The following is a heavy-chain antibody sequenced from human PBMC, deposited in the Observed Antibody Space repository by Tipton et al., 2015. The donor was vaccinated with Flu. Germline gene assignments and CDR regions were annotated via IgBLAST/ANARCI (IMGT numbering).Heavy chain of an antibody. CDR3: ARRDYNNYVSDPKNWFNS. V-gene: IGHV4-38-2*01. Sequence: TLSLTCSVSGYPVADDYFWGWIRQPPGKGLEWIGNAHHTGSTYYNPSLKSRVTILVDRSKNQFSLKLTSVTAADTAVYYCARRDYNNYVSDPKNWFNSWGLGTLVTVSS. D-gene: IGHD4-11*01. J-gene: IGHJ5*01. CDR2: AHHTGST. CDR1: GYPVADDYF.